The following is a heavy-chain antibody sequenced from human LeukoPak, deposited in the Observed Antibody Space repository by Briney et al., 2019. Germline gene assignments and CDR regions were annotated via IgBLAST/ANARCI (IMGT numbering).Heavy chain of an antibody. D-gene: IGHD5-18*01. CDR1: GGSISSYY. CDR2: IYTSGST. J-gene: IGHJ5*02. CDR3: ARGGYSRRYNWFDP. V-gene: IGHV4-4*07. Sequence: KPSETLSPTCTVSGGSISSYYWSWIRQPAGKELEWIGRIYTSGSTNYNPSLKSRVTMSVDTSKNQFSLKLSSVTAADTAVYYCARGGYSRRYNWFDPWGQGTLVTVSS.